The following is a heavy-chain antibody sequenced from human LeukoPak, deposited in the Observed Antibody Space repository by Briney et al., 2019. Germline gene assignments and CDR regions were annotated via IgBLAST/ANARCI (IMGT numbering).Heavy chain of an antibody. J-gene: IGHJ3*01. CDR2: ISGDGGGTT. V-gene: IGHV3-43*02. D-gene: IGHD2/OR15-2a*01. CDR1: GFTFDDYA. Sequence: PGGSLRLSCAASGFTFDDYAIYWVRQAPGKGLEWVCLISGDGGGTTYYADSVKGRFTISRDNSKNSLYLEMNSLRTEDTALYYCAKDKGLILLLWGQGTMVTVSS. CDR3: AKDKGLILLL.